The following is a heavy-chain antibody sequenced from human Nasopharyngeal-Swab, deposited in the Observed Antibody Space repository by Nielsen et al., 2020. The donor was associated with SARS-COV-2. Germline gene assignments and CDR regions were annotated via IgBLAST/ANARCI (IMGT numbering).Heavy chain of an antibody. J-gene: IGHJ5*02. Sequence: SETLSLTCTVSGGSISSYYWSWIRQPAGKGLEWIGRIYTSGSTNYNPSLKSRVTMSVDTSKNQFSLKLSSVTAADTAVYYCATYTSITMVRGVIGWFDPWGQGTLVTVSS. CDR1: GGSISSYY. CDR2: IYTSGST. D-gene: IGHD3-10*01. CDR3: ATYTSITMVRGVIGWFDP. V-gene: IGHV4-4*07.